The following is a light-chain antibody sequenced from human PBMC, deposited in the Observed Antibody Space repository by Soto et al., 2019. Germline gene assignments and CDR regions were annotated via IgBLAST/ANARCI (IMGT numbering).Light chain of an antibody. CDR1: QSITRS. V-gene: IGKV1-39*01. CDR3: QQTSSTPT. J-gene: IGKJ4*01. CDR2: DAS. Sequence: DIQMTQSPSSLSASVGDRVTITCRASQSITRSLNWYLQKPGTAPKVLIYDASNLQSGVPSRFTGSGSGTDFTLTISNLQPEDFATYYCQQTSSTPTFGGGTKVDIK.